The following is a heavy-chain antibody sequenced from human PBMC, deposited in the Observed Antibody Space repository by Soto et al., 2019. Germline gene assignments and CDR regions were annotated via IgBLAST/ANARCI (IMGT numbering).Heavy chain of an antibody. CDR1: GYTFTSYG. Sequence: ASVKVSCKASGYTFTSYGIHWVRQAPGQRLEWMGWINAANGDTKYSPKFQGRVTITRDTSASTAYMELNSLRSEDTAVYYCVRRHVSATGIDWFDPWGHGTLVTVSS. V-gene: IGHV1-3*01. J-gene: IGHJ5*02. CDR2: INAANGDT. D-gene: IGHD6-13*01. CDR3: VRRHVSATGIDWFDP.